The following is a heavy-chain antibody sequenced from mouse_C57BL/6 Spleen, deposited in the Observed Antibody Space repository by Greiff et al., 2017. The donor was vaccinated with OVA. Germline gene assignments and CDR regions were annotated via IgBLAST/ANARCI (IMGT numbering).Heavy chain of an antibody. D-gene: IGHD2-4*01. CDR3: AKNDDYDAAPYAMDY. CDR1: GFSLTSYG. V-gene: IGHV2-5*01. Sequence: QVQLQQSGPGLVQPSQSLSITCTVSGFSLTSYGVHWVRQSPGKGLEWLGVIWRGGSTDYNAAFMSRLSITKDNSKSQVFFKMNSLQADDTAIYYCAKNDDYDAAPYAMDYWGQGTSVTVSS. CDR2: IWRGGST. J-gene: IGHJ4*01.